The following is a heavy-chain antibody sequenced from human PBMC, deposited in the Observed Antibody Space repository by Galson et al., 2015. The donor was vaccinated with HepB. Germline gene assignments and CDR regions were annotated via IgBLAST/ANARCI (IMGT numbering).Heavy chain of an antibody. V-gene: IGHV3-7*03. D-gene: IGHD6-6*01. CDR1: GFTFSSYW. J-gene: IGHJ4*02. Sequence: SLRLSCAASGFTFSSYWMSWVRQAPGKGLEWVANIKQDGSEKYYVDSVKGRFTISRDNAKNSLYLQMNSLRAEDTAVYYCARIPIAARPVGYYFDYWGQGTLVTVSS. CDR3: ARIPIAARPVGYYFDY. CDR2: IKQDGSEK.